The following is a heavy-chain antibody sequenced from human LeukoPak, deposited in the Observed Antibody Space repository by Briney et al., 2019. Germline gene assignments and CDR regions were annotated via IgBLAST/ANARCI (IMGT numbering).Heavy chain of an antibody. Sequence: SQTLSLTCAISGDSVSGNRATWNWLRQSPSRGLEWLGRTYYRSKWYNDYAVSVKSRITINPDTSKNQFSLQLNSVTPEDTAVYYCARVRSSGWNNWFDPWGQGTLVTVSS. CDR2: TYYRSKWYN. CDR3: ARVRSSGWNNWFDP. J-gene: IGHJ5*02. D-gene: IGHD6-19*01. V-gene: IGHV6-1*01. CDR1: GDSVSGNRAT.